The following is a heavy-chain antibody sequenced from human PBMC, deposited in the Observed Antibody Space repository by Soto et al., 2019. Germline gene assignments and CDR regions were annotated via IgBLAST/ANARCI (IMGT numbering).Heavy chain of an antibody. CDR2: IWYDGSNK. J-gene: IGHJ4*02. V-gene: IGHV3-33*01. CDR1: GFTFSSYG. Sequence: GGSLRLSCAASGFTFSSYGMHWVRQAPGKGLEWVAVIWYDGSNKYYADSVKGRFTISRDNSQNKLYLQMNSLRAEDTALYYCARDGYCSGGSCYSVPVFDYWGQGT. CDR3: ARDGYCSGGSCYSVPVFDY. D-gene: IGHD2-15*01.